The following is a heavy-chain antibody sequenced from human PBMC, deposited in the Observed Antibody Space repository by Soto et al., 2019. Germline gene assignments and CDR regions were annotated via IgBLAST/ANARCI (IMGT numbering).Heavy chain of an antibody. CDR2: ISSSGSTI. D-gene: IGHD3-10*01. V-gene: IGHV3-11*01. CDR1: GFTFSDYY. J-gene: IGHJ4*02. CDR3: ARDLSVVTMVRGVRFRMGGYFDY. Sequence: QVQLVESGGGLVKPGGSLRLSCAASGFTFSDYYMSWIRQAPGKGLEWVSYISSSGSTIYYADSVKGRFTISRDNAKNSLYLQMNSLRAEDTAVYYCARDLSVVTMVRGVRFRMGGYFDYWGQGTLVTVSS.